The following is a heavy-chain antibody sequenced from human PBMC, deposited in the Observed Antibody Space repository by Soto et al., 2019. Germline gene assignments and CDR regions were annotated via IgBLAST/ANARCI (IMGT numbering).Heavy chain of an antibody. CDR1: GGSISSGGYY. J-gene: IGHJ4*02. D-gene: IGHD6-13*01. CDR2: IYYSGST. V-gene: IGHV4-31*02. CDR3: ARVAAAGRNVDY. Sequence: SETLSLTCTVSGGSISSGGYYWSWIRQHPGKGLEWIGYIYYSGSTYYNPSLKSRVTISVDTSKNQFSLKLSSVTAADTAVYYCARVAAAGRNVDYWGQGTLVTVPS.